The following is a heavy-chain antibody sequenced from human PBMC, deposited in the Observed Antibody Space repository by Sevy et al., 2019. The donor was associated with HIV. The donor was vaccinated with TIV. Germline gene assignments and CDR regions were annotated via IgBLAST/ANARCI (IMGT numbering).Heavy chain of an antibody. Sequence: GGSLRLSCVVSGFDIRSNYMSWVRQAPGKGLEWVSHIYAGGTAYYADSVKGRFTFSRDDSKNTVSLQMHSLGVEDSAVYYCASEYCSRGSCFFDYWGQGIQVTVSS. CDR3: ASEYCSRGSCFFDY. CDR2: IYAGGTA. V-gene: IGHV3-53*01. CDR1: GFDIRSNY. D-gene: IGHD2-15*01. J-gene: IGHJ4*02.